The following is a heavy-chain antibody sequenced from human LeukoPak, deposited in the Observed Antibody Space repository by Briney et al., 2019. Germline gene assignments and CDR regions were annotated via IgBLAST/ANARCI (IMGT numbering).Heavy chain of an antibody. D-gene: IGHD1-7*01. Sequence: ASVKVSCKASGYTFTSYGISWVRQAPGQGLEWMGWISAYNGNTNYAQNLQGRVTMTTDTSTSTAYMELRSLRSDDTAVYYCARGVGRITGTPYYYYMDVGGKGTKVTVPS. CDR2: ISAYNGNT. V-gene: IGHV1-18*01. CDR3: ARGVGRITGTPYYYYMDV. J-gene: IGHJ6*03. CDR1: GYTFTSYG.